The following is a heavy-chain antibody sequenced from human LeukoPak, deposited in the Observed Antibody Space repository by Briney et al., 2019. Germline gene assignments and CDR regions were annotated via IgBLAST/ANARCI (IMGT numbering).Heavy chain of an antibody. D-gene: IGHD5-12*01. J-gene: IGHJ4*02. V-gene: IGHV1-18*01. CDR1: GHTFTSYG. CDR2: ISAYNGNT. Sequence: ASVKVSCKASGHTFTSYGISWVRQAPGQGLEWMGWISAYNGNTNYAQKLQGRVTMTTDTSTSTAYMELRSLRSDDTAVYYCARDRRLSHSAGHYSGYSFNYWGQGTLVTVSS. CDR3: ARDRRLSHSAGHYSGYSFNY.